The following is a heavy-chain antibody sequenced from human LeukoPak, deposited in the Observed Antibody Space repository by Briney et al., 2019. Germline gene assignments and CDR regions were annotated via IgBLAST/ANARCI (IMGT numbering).Heavy chain of an antibody. CDR1: GYTFTSYA. J-gene: IGHJ5*02. CDR3: AREAGVAAGPGWFDP. V-gene: IGHV1-3*03. Sequence: ASVKVSCKASGYTFTSYAMHWVRQAPGQRLEWMGWINAGNGNTKYSQEFQGRVTITRDTSASTAYMELSSLRAEDMAVYYCAREAGVAAGPGWFDPWGQGTLVTV. CDR2: INAGNGNT. D-gene: IGHD6-13*01.